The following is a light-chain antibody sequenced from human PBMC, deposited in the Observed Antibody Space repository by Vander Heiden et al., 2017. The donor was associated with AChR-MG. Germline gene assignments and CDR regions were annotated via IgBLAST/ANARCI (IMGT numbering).Light chain of an antibody. V-gene: IGKV1-39*01. CDR1: RSISSY. CDR2: VAS. J-gene: IGKJ5*01. CDR3: QQCYSNPIT. Sequence: DIQMTQSPSSLSASVGDRVTITCRASRSISSYLNWYQQTPGKAPKLLIYVASSLQSGVPSRFSGSGSGTDFTLTISSLQPEDSATYYCQQCYSNPITFGQGTRLEIK.